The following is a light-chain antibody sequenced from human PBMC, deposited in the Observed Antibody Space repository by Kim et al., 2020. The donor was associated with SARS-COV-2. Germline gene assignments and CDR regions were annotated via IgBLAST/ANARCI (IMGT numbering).Light chain of an antibody. Sequence: ASVGDRVTITCLASQSISSCLAWYQQKPGKAPKLLIYTASSLESGVPSRFSGSGSGTEFTLTISSLQPDDFATYFCQQYNSYPCTFGQGTKVDIK. V-gene: IGKV1-5*03. CDR1: QSISSC. CDR3: QQYNSYPCT. CDR2: TAS. J-gene: IGKJ1*01.